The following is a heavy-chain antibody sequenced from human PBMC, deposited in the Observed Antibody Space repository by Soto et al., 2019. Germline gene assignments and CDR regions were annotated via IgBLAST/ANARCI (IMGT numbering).Heavy chain of an antibody. CDR2: IYSGGST. V-gene: IGHV3-53*01. D-gene: IGHD5-18*01. CDR1: GFTVSSNY. Sequence: GGSLRLSCAASGFTVSSNYMSWVRQAPGKGLEWVSVIYSGGSTYYADSVKGRFTISRDNSKNTLYLQMNSLRAEDTAVYYCASNKYSYGKDYYYYGMDVWGQGTTVTVSS. J-gene: IGHJ6*02. CDR3: ASNKYSYGKDYYYYGMDV.